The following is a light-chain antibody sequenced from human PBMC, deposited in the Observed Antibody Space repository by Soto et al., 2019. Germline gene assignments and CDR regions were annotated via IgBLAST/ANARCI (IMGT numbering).Light chain of an antibody. CDR1: SSDVGSYNR. CDR3: SLYTSSSTFV. J-gene: IGLJ1*01. V-gene: IGLV2-18*01. Sequence: QSVLTQPPSVSGPPGQSVTISCTGTSSDVGSYNRVSWYQQPPGTAPKLMIYEVSNRPSGVPDRFSGSKSGNTASLTISGLQAEDESDYYCSLYTSSSTFVFGTGTKGTVL. CDR2: EVS.